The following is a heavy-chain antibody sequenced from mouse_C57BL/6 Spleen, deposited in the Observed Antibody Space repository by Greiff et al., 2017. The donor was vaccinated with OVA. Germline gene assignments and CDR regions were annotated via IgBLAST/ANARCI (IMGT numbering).Heavy chain of an antibody. D-gene: IGHD1-1*01. Sequence: QVQLQQSGAELARPGASVKLSCKASGYTFTSYGISWVKQRTGQGLEWIGEIYPRSGNTYYNEKFKGKATLTADKSSSTAYMELRSLTSEDSAVYFCARSGYYGSRDYFDYWGQGTTLTVSS. CDR1: GYTFTSYG. CDR3: ARSGYYGSRDYFDY. J-gene: IGHJ2*01. CDR2: IYPRSGNT. V-gene: IGHV1-81*01.